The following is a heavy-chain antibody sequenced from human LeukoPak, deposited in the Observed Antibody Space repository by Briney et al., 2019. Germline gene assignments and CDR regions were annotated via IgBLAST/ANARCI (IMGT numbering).Heavy chain of an antibody. CDR3: AKGSSSVWPHYLGF. Sequence: GGSLRLSCAASGFTFNNYAMTWVRQVPGKGLEWVSAITGSGASTYYADSVKGRFTISRDNSKNTLYLQMTSLRVEDTAVYYCAKGSSSVWPHYLGFWGQGTLVTISS. J-gene: IGHJ4*02. CDR2: ITGSGAST. V-gene: IGHV3-23*01. D-gene: IGHD6-19*01. CDR1: GFTFNNYA.